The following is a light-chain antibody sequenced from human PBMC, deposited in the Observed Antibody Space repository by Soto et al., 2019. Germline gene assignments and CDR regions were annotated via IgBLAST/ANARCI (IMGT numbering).Light chain of an antibody. V-gene: IGKV1-5*03. CDR3: QQYNDNWT. Sequence: IRITQTNTTLSASVGDRVTITCRASQSISSWLAWHQQKPGKAPRLLIYKASNLESGVPSRFSGSGSGTEFTLTITSLQPDDSATYYCQQYNDNWTFGQGTKVDIK. J-gene: IGKJ1*01. CDR1: QSISSW. CDR2: KAS.